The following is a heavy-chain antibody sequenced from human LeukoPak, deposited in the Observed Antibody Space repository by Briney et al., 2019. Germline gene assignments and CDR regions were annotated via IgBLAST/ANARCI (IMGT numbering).Heavy chain of an antibody. D-gene: IGHD4-17*01. Sequence: PSETLSLTCTVSGGSISSYYWSWIRQPAGKGLEWIGRVYASGSTNHNPSLKSRVTMSVDTSKSQISLKLSSVTAADTAVYHCARGANYGDYGLDAFDVWGQGTMVTVSS. CDR2: VYASGST. V-gene: IGHV4-4*07. CDR1: GGSISSYY. J-gene: IGHJ3*01. CDR3: ARGANYGDYGLDAFDV.